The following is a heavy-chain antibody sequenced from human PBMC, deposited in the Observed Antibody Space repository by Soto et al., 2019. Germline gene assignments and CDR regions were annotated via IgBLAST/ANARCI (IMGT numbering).Heavy chain of an antibody. V-gene: IGHV1-3*01. D-gene: IGHD3-3*01. CDR2: INAGNGNT. CDR1: GYTFTNYG. CDR3: ARPLRFLEWSQSGFDY. Sequence: GASVKVSFEASGYTFTNYGMHFVRQAPGQRLEWMGWINAGNGNTKYSQKFQGRVTITRDTSASTAYMELSSLRSEDTGVYYCARPLRFLEWSQSGFDYWGQGTLVTVSS. J-gene: IGHJ4*02.